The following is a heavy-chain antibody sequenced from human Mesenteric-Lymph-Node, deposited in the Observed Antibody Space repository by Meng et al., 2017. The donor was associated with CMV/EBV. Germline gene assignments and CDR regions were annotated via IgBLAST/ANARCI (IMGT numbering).Heavy chain of an antibody. D-gene: IGHD4-23*01. Sequence: QVQLQQWAPGCLKPSETLSLTCAGYGGSFSGYYWSWIRQPPGKGLEWIGEINHSGSTNYNPSLKSRVTISVDTSKNQFSLKLSSVTAADTAVYYCARHQRWLKSEGGFNYWGQGTLVTVSS. CDR3: ARHQRWLKSEGGFNY. CDR1: GGSFSGYY. V-gene: IGHV4-34*01. J-gene: IGHJ4*02. CDR2: INHSGST.